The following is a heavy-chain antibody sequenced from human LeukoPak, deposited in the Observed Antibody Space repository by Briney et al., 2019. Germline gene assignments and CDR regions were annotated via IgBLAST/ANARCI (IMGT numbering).Heavy chain of an antibody. V-gene: IGHV1-2*06. J-gene: IGHJ4*02. CDR1: GYTFTTYY. CDR3: LRWEGIWFGDGTDY. D-gene: IGHD3-10*01. CDR2: INPKSGDT. Sequence: ASVKVSCKASGYTFTTYYMHWVRQAPGQGLEWMGRINPKSGDTNFAQKFQGRVTMTRDTSINTVYMQLSRLRSDDTAVYYCLRWEGIWFGDGTDYWGQGTLVTVSS.